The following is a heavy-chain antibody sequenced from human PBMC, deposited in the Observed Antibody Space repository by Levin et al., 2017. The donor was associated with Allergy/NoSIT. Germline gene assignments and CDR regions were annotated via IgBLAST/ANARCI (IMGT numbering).Heavy chain of an antibody. Sequence: PGGSLRLSCAASGFTFSSFGMHWVRQAPGKGLEWVAFIWYDGSNKYYADSVNGRFTISRDNSKNTLYLQMNSLRAEDTAVYNCARYQSIRLEVSGSWVGHFMEVWGQGTTVTVSS. CDR2: IWYDGSNK. CDR3: ARYQSIRLEVSGSWVGHFMEV. V-gene: IGHV3-33*01. D-gene: IGHD2-15*01. J-gene: IGHJ6*02. CDR1: GFTFSSFG.